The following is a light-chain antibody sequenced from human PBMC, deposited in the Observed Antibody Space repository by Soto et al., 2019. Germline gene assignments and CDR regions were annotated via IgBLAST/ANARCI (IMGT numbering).Light chain of an antibody. CDR3: SSYAGANTLL. V-gene: IGLV2-8*01. CDR2: EVT. CDR1: SRDIGDYNW. Sequence: QSALTQPPSASGSPGQSVTLSCTGTSRDIGDYNWVSWYQQHPGKAPKLIIFEVTKRPSGVPDRFSGSKSGSTASLTVSGLQAEDEAHYYCSSYAGANTLLFGGGTQLTVL. J-gene: IGLJ2*01.